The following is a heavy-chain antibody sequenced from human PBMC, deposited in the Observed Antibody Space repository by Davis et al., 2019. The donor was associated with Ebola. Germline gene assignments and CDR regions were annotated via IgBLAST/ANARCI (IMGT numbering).Heavy chain of an antibody. J-gene: IGHJ6*02. CDR1: GFTFTSYW. D-gene: IGHD2-2*01. CDR2: ITSDGRST. Sequence: GESLKISCAVPGFTFTSYWMHWVRQAPGKGLVWVSRITSDGRSTAYADFVTGRFIISRDNAKNTLYLQLNSLGPEDTAVYYCGRGGVPAAIDVWGQGTTVTVSS. CDR3: GRGGVPAAIDV. V-gene: IGHV3-74*03.